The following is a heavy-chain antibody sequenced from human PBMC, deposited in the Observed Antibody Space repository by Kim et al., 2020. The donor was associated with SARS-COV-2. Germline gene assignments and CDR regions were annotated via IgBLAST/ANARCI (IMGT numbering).Heavy chain of an antibody. CDR1: GGSISSSSYY. J-gene: IGHJ4*02. V-gene: IGHV4-39*01. D-gene: IGHD3-10*01. Sequence: SETLSLTCTVSGGSISSSSYYWGWIRQPPGKGLEWIGSIYYSGSTYYNPSLKSRVTISVDTSKNQFSLKLSSVTAADTAVYYCARQGVWFGELFGVDYWGQGTLVTVSS. CDR3: ARQGVWFGELFGVDY. CDR2: IYYSGST.